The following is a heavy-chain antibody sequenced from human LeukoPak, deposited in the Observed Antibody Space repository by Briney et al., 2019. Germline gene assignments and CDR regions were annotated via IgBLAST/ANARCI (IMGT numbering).Heavy chain of an antibody. D-gene: IGHD1-14*01. CDR1: GGPSDYF. CDR3: ARDPAGHGRYFDY. CDR2: IHTSGTT. J-gene: IGHJ4*02. V-gene: IGHV4-4*07. Sequence: SDTLSLTCTLSGGPSDYFCTWIRQSAGAGLECIGRIHTSGTTYYNPSLRSRVSMSVDTSNNKFSLSLSSVTAADTAVYYCARDPAGHGRYFDYWGQGALVTVSS.